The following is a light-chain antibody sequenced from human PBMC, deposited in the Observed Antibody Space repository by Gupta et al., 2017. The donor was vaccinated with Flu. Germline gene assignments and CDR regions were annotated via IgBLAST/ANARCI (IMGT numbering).Light chain of an antibody. CDR1: STDIGGYNY. CDR2: EVT. CDR3: SSYTSRISIPWV. Sequence: QSALTQPASVSGSPGQSITISCTGTSTDIGGYNYVSWYQQHPGKAPKLIIYEVTNRPSGVSHRCSGSKSGNTAVLTISGLQAEDESAYYCSSYTSRISIPWVFGGGTKVTVL. V-gene: IGLV2-14*01. J-gene: IGLJ3*02.